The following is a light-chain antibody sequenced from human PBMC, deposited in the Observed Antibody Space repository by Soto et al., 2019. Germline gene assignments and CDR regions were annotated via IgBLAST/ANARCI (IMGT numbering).Light chain of an antibody. CDR2: WAS. V-gene: IGKV4-1*01. J-gene: IGKJ3*01. Sequence: DIVMTQSPDSLAVSLGERATINCKSSRNILYSPTNRDYLAWYQQKPGQPPKLLIYWASTRESGVHDRFSGSGSGTDFTLKIRRVEAEDVGVYYCMQNIQFPKTFGPGTKVDIK. CDR3: MQNIQFPKT. CDR1: RNILYSPTNRDY.